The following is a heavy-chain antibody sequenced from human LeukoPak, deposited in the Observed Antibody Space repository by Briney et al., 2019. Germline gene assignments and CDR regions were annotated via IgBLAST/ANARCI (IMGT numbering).Heavy chain of an antibody. Sequence: GGSLRLSCAASGFTFSTYAMSWVRQAPGKGLEWVSGITGSGGSTFYADSVKGRFTISRDNSKNTLYLQMNSLRAEDTAVYYCAKAATTVTSDFDYWGQGTLVTVSS. V-gene: IGHV3-23*01. CDR2: ITGSGGST. D-gene: IGHD4-17*01. CDR3: AKAATTVTSDFDY. CDR1: GFTFSTYA. J-gene: IGHJ4*02.